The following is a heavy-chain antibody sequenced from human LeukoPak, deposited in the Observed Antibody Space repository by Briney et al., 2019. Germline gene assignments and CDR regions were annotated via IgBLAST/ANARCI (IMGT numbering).Heavy chain of an antibody. Sequence: SQTLSLTCAVSGGSISSGGYSWSWIRQPPGKGLEWIGYIYHSGSTYYNPSLKSRVTISVDRSKNQFSLKLSSVTAADTAVYYCARGSYCGGDCYLYGMDVWGQGTTVTVSS. CDR3: ARGSYCGGDCYLYGMDV. CDR2: IYHSGST. CDR1: GGSISSGGYS. D-gene: IGHD2-21*02. J-gene: IGHJ6*02. V-gene: IGHV4-30-2*01.